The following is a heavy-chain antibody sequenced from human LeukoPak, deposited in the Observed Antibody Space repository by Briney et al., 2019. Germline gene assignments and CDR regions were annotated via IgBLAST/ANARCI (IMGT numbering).Heavy chain of an antibody. Sequence: GTSVKVSCKASGFTFTSSAVQWVRQARGQRLEWIGWIVVGSGNTNYAQKFQERVTITRDMSTSTAYMELSSLRSEDTAVYYCARNGYSSSWYRNWGQGTLVTVSS. J-gene: IGHJ4*02. CDR3: ARNGYSSSWYRN. D-gene: IGHD6-13*01. CDR1: GFTFTSSA. V-gene: IGHV1-58*01. CDR2: IVVGSGNT.